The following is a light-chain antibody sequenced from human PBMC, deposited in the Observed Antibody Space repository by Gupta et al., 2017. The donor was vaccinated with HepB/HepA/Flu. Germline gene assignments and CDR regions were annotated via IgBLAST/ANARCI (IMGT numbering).Light chain of an antibody. CDR2: GAS. CDR3: QQYNMWPLT. CDR1: HSVSAN. J-gene: IGKJ4*01. Sequence: EIVMTQSPATLSVSPGERATLSCRASHSVSANLAWYQQKPGQAPRLLIYGASSRATGMPDRFSGTGSGTEFTLNIAGLQSEDSAVYYCQQYNMWPLTFGGGTKLEI. V-gene: IGKV3-15*01.